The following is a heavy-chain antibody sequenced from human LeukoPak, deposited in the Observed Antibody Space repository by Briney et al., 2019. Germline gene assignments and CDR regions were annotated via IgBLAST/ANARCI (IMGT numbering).Heavy chain of an antibody. CDR2: INHSGST. CDR1: GGSFSGYY. CDR3: ARDAYSSSSGMAY. J-gene: IGHJ4*02. V-gene: IGHV4-34*01. Sequence: SETLSLTCGVYGGSFSGYYWSWIRQPPGKGLEWIGEINHSGSTNYNPSLKSRVTISVDTSKNQFSLKLSSVTAADTAVYYCARDAYSSSSGMAYWVQGTLVTVSS. D-gene: IGHD6-6*01.